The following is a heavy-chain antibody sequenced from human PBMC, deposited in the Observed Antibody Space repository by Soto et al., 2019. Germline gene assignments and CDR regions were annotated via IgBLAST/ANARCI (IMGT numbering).Heavy chain of an antibody. J-gene: IGHJ3*02. Sequence: QVQLVQSGAEVRKSGASVKLSCKASEYTFTSSYIHWVRQAPGQGLDWMGIISPTSGTTSYAQKFQDRLSMTSDTSTRTVYVELRSLTSKDSAVYYCASPDTAPAAGNDALHIWGQGTKVTVS. V-gene: IGHV1-46*03. CDR2: ISPTSGTT. D-gene: IGHD5-18*01. CDR3: ASPDTAPAAGNDALHI. CDR1: EYTFTSSY.